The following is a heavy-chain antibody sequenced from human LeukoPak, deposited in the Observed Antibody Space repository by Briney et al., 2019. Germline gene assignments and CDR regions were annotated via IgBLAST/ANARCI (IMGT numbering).Heavy chain of an antibody. V-gene: IGHV1-2*06. D-gene: IGHD5-18*01. J-gene: IGHJ4*02. CDR1: GYTFSGYN. CDR2: VISHSGGT. CDR3: ARGYNYGHDY. Sequence: ASVKVSCKASGYTFSGYNMHWVRQAPGQGLEWMGRVISHSGGTNYAPRFQGRVTMTRDTSTSTAYMELSRLKSDDTAVYYCARGYNYGHDYWGQGTLVTVS.